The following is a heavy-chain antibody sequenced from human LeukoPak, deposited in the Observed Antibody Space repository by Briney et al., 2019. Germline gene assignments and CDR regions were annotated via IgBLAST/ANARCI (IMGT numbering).Heavy chain of an antibody. D-gene: IGHD3-22*01. CDR1: GFTFSDYY. V-gene: IGHV3-11*06. J-gene: IGHJ4*02. CDR2: ISSSSSYT. Sequence: GGSLRLSCAASGFTFSDYYMSWIRQAPGKGLEWFSYISSSSSYTNYADSVKGRFTISRDNAKNSLYLQMTSLRAEDTAVYYCARGGGTYYYDSSGSRGDYWGQGTLVTVSS. CDR3: ARGGGTYYYDSSGSRGDY.